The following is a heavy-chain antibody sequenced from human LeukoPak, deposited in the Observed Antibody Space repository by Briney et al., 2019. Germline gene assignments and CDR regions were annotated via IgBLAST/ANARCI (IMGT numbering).Heavy chain of an antibody. J-gene: IGHJ3*02. CDR3: ARRSVEHVRAFDI. CDR2: IYYSGST. CDR1: GGSISSSSYY. Sequence: SETLSLTCTVSGGSISSSSYYWGWIRQPPGKGLEWIGSIYYSGSTYYNPSLKSRVTISVDTSKNQFSLKLSPVTAADTAVYYCARRSVEHVRAFDIWGQGTMVTVSS. D-gene: IGHD6-19*01. V-gene: IGHV4-39*01.